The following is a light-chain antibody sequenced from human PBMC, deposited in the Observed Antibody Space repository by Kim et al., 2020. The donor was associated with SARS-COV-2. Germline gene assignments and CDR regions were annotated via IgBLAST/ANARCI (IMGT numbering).Light chain of an antibody. CDR1: QSVSSN. CDR3: QQYNNWPMYT. J-gene: IGKJ2*01. Sequence: EIVMTQSPATLSVSPGERATLSCRASQSVSSNLAWYQQKPGQAPRLLIYGASTRATGIPARFSGSGSGTEFTLTISSLQSEDFAVYYCQQYNNWPMYTFGQGNKLEL. V-gene: IGKV3-15*01. CDR2: GAS.